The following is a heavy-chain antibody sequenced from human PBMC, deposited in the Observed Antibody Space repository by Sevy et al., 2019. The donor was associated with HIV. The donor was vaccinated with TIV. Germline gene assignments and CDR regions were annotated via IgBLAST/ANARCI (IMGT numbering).Heavy chain of an antibody. D-gene: IGHD1-26*01. V-gene: IGHV3-30*14. J-gene: IGHJ4*02. CDR1: GFTFSSYT. CDR3: ARDLALSGSYSWLAY. CDR2: ISYDGSRK. Sequence: GGSLRLSCAASGFTFSSYTMHWVRHAPGKGLEGVAFISYDGSRKYYADSVKGRFTISRDNSKNTLYLQMNNLRAEDTAVFYCARDLALSGSYSWLAYWGQGTLVTVSS.